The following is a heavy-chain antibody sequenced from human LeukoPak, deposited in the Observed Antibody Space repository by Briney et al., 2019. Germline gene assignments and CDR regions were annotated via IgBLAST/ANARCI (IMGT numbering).Heavy chain of an antibody. CDR2: IRYDGSNK. D-gene: IGHD3-10*01. CDR3: AKGPAMVRGTFSP. J-gene: IGHJ5*02. Sequence: GGSLRLSCAASGFTFSSFVMHWVRQARGKGLGWVAFIRYDGSNKYYAASVKGRFTISRDNSKNTLYLQMSSLRTQGTGVCYCAKGPAMVRGTFSPWGQGTLVTASS. CDR1: GFTFSSFV. V-gene: IGHV3-30*02.